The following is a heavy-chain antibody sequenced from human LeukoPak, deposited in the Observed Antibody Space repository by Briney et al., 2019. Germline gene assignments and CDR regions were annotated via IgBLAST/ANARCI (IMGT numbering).Heavy chain of an antibody. CDR3: ARAPHSSRITVASKLYYFGY. CDR2: INHSGST. CDR1: GGSFSGYY. V-gene: IGHV4-34*01. D-gene: IGHD6-19*01. Sequence: SETLSLTCAVYGGSFSGYYWSWIRQPPGKGLEWIGEINHSGSTNYNPSLKSRVTISVDTSKNQFSLKLSSVTAADTAVYYCARAPHSSRITVASKLYYFGYWGQGTLVTVSS. J-gene: IGHJ4*02.